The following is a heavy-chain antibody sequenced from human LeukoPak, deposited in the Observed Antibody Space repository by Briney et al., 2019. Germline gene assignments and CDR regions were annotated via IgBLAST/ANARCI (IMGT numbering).Heavy chain of an antibody. Sequence: ASVKVSCKASGYTFTSYGISWVRQAPGQGLEWMGWISAYNGNTNYAQKLQGRVTMTTDTSTSTAYMELSSLRSEDTAVYYCARLLRYLDSVRRVHAFDIWGQGTMVTVSS. V-gene: IGHV1-18*01. D-gene: IGHD3-9*01. CDR3: ARLLRYLDSVRRVHAFDI. CDR1: GYTFTSYG. CDR2: ISAYNGNT. J-gene: IGHJ3*02.